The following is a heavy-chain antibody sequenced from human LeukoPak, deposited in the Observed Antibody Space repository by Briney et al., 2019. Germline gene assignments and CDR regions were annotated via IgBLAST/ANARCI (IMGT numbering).Heavy chain of an antibody. CDR2: INTNTGNP. D-gene: IGHD3-22*01. Sequence: ASVKVSCKASGYTFTSYAMNWVRQAPGQGLEWMGWINTNTGNPTYAQGFTGRFVFSLDTSVSTAYLQINSLKAEDTAVYYCARGVRHYFDSSGYYYWFDPWGQGTLVTVSS. V-gene: IGHV7-4-1*02. CDR3: ARGVRHYFDSSGYYYWFDP. J-gene: IGHJ5*02. CDR1: GYTFTSYA.